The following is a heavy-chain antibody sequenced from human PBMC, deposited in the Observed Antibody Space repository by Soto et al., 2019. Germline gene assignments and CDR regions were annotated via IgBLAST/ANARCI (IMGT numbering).Heavy chain of an antibody. Sequence: QVQLVQSGAEVKKPGASVKVSCKASGYTFTSYDISWGRQAPGQGLEWMGWIRPYNGNTNYAQNLQGRVTMTTETSTSTAYMELGSLTSDEKAVYYCARNTVPGYYFDCWGEGTLVTVS. D-gene: IGHD4-17*01. J-gene: IGHJ4*02. CDR3: ARNTVPGYYFDC. V-gene: IGHV1-18*01. CDR2: IRPYNGNT. CDR1: GYTFTSYD.